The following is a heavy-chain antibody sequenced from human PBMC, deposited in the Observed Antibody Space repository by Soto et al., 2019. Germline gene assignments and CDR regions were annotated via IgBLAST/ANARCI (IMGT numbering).Heavy chain of an antibody. D-gene: IGHD3-10*01. Sequence: QLQLQESGPGLVKPSETLSLTCTVSGGSISSSSYYWGWIRQPPGKGLEWIGSIYYSGSTYYNPSLKSRVTISVDTSKNQFSLKLSSVTAADTAVYYCARHLTEWFGELWPYYFDYWGQGTLVTVSS. J-gene: IGHJ4*02. CDR2: IYYSGST. V-gene: IGHV4-39*01. CDR3: ARHLTEWFGELWPYYFDY. CDR1: GGSISSSSYY.